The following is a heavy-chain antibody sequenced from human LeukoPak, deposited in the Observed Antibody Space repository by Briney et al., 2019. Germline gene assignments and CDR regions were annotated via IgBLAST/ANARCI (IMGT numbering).Heavy chain of an antibody. CDR3: ARGSRGWLNWFDP. Sequence: AASVKVSCKASGGTFSSYTISWVRQAPGQGLEWMGRIIPILGIANYAQKFQGRVTITADKSTSTAYMELSSLRSEDTAVYYCARGSRGWLNWFDPWGQGTLVTVSS. D-gene: IGHD6-19*01. CDR1: GGTFSSYT. J-gene: IGHJ5*02. CDR2: IIPILGIA. V-gene: IGHV1-69*02.